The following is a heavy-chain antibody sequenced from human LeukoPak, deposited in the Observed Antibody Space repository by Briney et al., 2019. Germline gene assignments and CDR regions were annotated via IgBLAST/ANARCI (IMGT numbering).Heavy chain of an antibody. D-gene: IGHD5-24*01. V-gene: IGHV3-53*01. Sequence: GGSLRLSCAASGFTVSSNYMSWVRQAPGKGQEWVSVIYSGGSTYYADSVKGRFTISRDNSKNTLYLQMNSLRAEDTAVYYCARGAARMVEMGSIISFHYWGQGTLVTVSS. CDR2: IYSGGST. CDR1: GFTVSSNY. J-gene: IGHJ4*02. CDR3: ARGAARMVEMGSIISFHY.